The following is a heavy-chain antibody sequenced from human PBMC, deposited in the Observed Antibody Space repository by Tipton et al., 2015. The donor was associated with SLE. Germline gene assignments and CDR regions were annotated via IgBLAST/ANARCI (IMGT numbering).Heavy chain of an antibody. CDR3: ARQIPSSSWPKTPYYYGMDV. V-gene: IGHV4-39*01. CDR1: GGSISSSSYY. Sequence: TLSLTCTVSGGSISSSSYYWGWIRQPPGKGLEWIGSIHYSGSTSYNSSLKSRVTIFVDTSKNQFSLKLSSVTAADTAVYYCARQIPSSSWPKTPYYYGMDVWGQGTTVTVSS. J-gene: IGHJ6*02. CDR2: IHYSGST. D-gene: IGHD6-13*01.